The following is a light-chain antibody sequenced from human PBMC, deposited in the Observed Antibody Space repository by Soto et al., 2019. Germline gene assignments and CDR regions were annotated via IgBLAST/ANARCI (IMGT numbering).Light chain of an antibody. J-gene: IGKJ4*01. V-gene: IGKV3-15*01. CDR1: QSVRSN. Sequence: EIVMTQSPATLSVSPGERATFSCRASQSVRSNLAWYQQKPGQAPRLLIYGASTRATGIPARFSGSGSGTEFTLTISSLQSEDCAIYYCQQYHTWPITFGGGTKVDIK. CDR3: QQYHTWPIT. CDR2: GAS.